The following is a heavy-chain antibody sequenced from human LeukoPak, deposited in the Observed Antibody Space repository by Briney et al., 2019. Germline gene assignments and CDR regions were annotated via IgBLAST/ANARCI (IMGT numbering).Heavy chain of an antibody. V-gene: IGHV1-18*01. Sequence: GASVKVSCKASGYTFTSYGISWVRQAPGQGLERMGWISAYNGNTNYAQKLQGRVTMTTDTSTSTAYMGLRSLRSDDTAVYYCARDTRMLGYCSGGSCYFRYWGQGTLVTVSS. CDR1: GYTFTSYG. CDR3: ARDTRMLGYCSGGSCYFRY. CDR2: ISAYNGNT. J-gene: IGHJ4*02. D-gene: IGHD2-15*01.